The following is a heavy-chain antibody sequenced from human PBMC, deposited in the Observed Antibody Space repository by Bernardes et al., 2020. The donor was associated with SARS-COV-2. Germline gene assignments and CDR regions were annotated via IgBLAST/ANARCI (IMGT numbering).Heavy chain of an antibody. CDR2: ISAYNGNT. CDR3: ARGKFGELDYYYYGMDV. CDR1: GYTFTSYG. D-gene: IGHD3-10*01. V-gene: IGHV1-18*01. J-gene: IGHJ6*02. Sequence: ASVKVSCKASGYTFTSYGISWVRQAPGQGLEWMGWISAYNGNTNYAQKLQGRVTMTTDTSTSTAYMELRSLRSDDTAVYYCARGKFGELDYYYYGMDVWGQGTTITCSS.